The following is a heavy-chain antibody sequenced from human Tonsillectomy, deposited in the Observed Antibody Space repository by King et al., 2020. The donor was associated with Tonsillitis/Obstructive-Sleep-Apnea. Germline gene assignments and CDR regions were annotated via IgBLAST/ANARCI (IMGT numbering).Heavy chain of an antibody. J-gene: IGHJ6*02. CDR3: ARLVDTAMDSDFYYGMDV. CDR2: IDPSDSYV. V-gene: IGHV5-10-1*03. CDR1: GYSFSNYW. D-gene: IGHD5-18*01. Sequence: VQLVEPGAEVKKPGESLRISCQGSGYSFSNYWISWVRQMPGKGLEWMGRIDPSDSYVNYSPSFQGHVSISVDKSINTAYLQWSSLKASDAAIYYCARLVDTAMDSDFYYGMDVWGQGTTVTVSS.